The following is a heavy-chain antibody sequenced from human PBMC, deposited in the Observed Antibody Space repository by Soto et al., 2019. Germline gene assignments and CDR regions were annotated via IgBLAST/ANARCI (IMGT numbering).Heavy chain of an antibody. CDR2: IYHSGST. D-gene: IGHD3-22*01. CDR1: GGCISSSNW. V-gene: IGHV4-4*02. J-gene: IGHJ4*02. Sequence: SENLSITCAVSGGCISSSNWWSWVRQPPGKGLEWIGEIYHSGSTNYNPSLKSRVTISVDKSKNQFSLKLSSVTAADTAVYYCARGLYYYDSSGYYSNRGQGTLVTVSS. CDR3: ARGLYYYDSSGYYSN.